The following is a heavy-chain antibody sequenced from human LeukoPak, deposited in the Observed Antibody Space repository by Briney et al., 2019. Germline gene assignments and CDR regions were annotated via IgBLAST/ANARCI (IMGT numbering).Heavy chain of an antibody. J-gene: IGHJ4*02. CDR2: IHHSGDT. CDR1: GYSISSAYY. Sequence: SETLSLTCTVSGYSISSAYYWAWIRQPPGQGLEWIGSIHHSGDTYYNPSLESRVSMSLDTSKNQFSLKLTSVTAADTAVYYCARVRYSDSSVLTRKRSYYFDYWGQGTLVTVSS. D-gene: IGHD3-22*01. CDR3: ARVRYSDSSVLTRKRSYYFDY. V-gene: IGHV4-38-2*02.